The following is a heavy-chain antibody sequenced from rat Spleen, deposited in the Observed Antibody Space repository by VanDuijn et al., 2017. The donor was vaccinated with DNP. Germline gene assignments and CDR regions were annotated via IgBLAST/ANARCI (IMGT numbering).Heavy chain of an antibody. V-gene: IGHV5-22*01. CDR2: ISYDGSST. CDR3: AREGDYYDGSSDYYVMDA. Sequence: EVQLVESGGGLVQPGRSLKLSCAASGFTFSDYYMAWVRQAPTKGLEWVATISYDGSSTYYRDSVKGRFTISRDNAKSTLYLQMNSLRSEDTATYYCAREGDYYDGSSDYYVMDAWGQGASVTVSS. CDR1: GFTFSDYY. D-gene: IGHD1-12*02. J-gene: IGHJ4*01.